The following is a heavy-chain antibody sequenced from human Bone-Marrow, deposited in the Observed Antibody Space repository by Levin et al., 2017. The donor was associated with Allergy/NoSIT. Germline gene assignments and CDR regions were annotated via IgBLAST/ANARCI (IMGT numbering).Heavy chain of an antibody. D-gene: IGHD1-26*01. J-gene: IGHJ6*02. CDR1: GGTFSSQA. V-gene: IGHV1-69*01. CDR2: IIPIFGTP. Sequence: KSGGSLRLSCKASGGTFSSQAISWVRQAPGQGLEWMGAIIPIFGTPNYAQKFQGRVTITADESTSTLYMELSSLRSEDTAGYYCARDWGLRGDGMDVWGQGTTVTVSS. CDR3: ARDWGLRGDGMDV.